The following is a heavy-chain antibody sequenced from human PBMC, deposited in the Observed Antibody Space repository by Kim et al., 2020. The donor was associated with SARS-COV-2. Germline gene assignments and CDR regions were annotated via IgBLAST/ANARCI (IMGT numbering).Heavy chain of an antibody. CDR3: AKKGGSD. CDR2: SGGTT. V-gene: IGHV3-23*01. D-gene: IGHD3-10*01. Sequence: SGGTTYYPDSVKGRFTISRDNSKNTLYLQMNSLRAEDTAVYYCAKKGGSDWGQGTLVTVSS. J-gene: IGHJ4*02.